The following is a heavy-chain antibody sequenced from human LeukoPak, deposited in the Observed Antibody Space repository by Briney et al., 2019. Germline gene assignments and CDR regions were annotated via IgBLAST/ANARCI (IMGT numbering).Heavy chain of an antibody. D-gene: IGHD3-9*01. CDR1: GFTFSRYV. CDR3: ATESMLDWSGFDY. Sequence: PGGSLRLSCVASGFTFSRYVMHWVRQAPGQGLEWVAFISYDGNNKYYADSVKGRFTISRDNSNNTLYLQMNSLRTEDTAVYYCATESMLDWSGFDYWGKGTLVTVSS. J-gene: IGHJ4*02. V-gene: IGHV3-30*04. CDR2: ISYDGNNK.